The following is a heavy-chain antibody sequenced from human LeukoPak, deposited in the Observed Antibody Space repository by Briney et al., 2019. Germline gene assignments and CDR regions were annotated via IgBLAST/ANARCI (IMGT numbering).Heavy chain of an antibody. J-gene: IGHJ4*02. CDR3: ARGPYYYDSSGYYYSYFDY. D-gene: IGHD3-22*01. Sequence: PSETLSLTCTVSGGSISSYYWSWIRQPPGKGLEWIGYIYYTGSTNYNPSLKSRVTISADTSKNQFSPKLGSVTAADTAVYYCARGPYYYDSSGYYYSYFDYWGQGTLVTVSS. V-gene: IGHV4-59*01. CDR1: GGSISSYY. CDR2: IYYTGST.